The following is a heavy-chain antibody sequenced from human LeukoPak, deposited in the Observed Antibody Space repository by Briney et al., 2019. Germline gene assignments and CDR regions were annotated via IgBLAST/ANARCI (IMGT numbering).Heavy chain of an antibody. CDR2: IKSKTDGGTT. Sequence: ETLSLTCAVSGGSISSSNWWSWVRQPPGKGLEWVGRIKSKTDGGTTDYAAPVKGRFTISRDDSKNTLYLQMNSLKTEDTAVYYCTTGGGAAAGTSVAEGYWGQGTLVTVSS. V-gene: IGHV3-15*01. CDR3: TTGGGAAAGTSVAEGY. CDR1: GGSISSSNW. J-gene: IGHJ4*02. D-gene: IGHD6-13*01.